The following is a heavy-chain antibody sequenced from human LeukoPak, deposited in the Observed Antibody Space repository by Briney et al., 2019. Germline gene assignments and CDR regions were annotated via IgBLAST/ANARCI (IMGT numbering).Heavy chain of an antibody. Sequence: ASVKVSCRASGYTFTSYYMHWVRQAPGQGLEWMGIINPSGGSTSYAQKFQGRVTMTRDTSTSTVYMELSSLRSEDTAVYYCAREAVAGHFDYWGQGTLVTVSS. J-gene: IGHJ4*02. CDR1: GYTFTSYY. V-gene: IGHV1-46*01. D-gene: IGHD6-19*01. CDR3: AREAVAGHFDY. CDR2: INPSGGST.